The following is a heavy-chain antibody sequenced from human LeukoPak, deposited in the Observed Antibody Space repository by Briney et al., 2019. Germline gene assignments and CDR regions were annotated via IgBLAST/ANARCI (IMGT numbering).Heavy chain of an antibody. V-gene: IGHV3-30*03. CDR3: ARVRVVVPAAPMDY. CDR1: GFTFSSYG. CDR2: ISYDGSNK. D-gene: IGHD2-2*01. Sequence: GGSLRLSCAASGFTFSSYGMHWVRQAPGKGLEWVAVISYDGSNKYYADSVKGRFTISRDNSKNTLYLQMNSLRAEDTAVYYCARVRVVVPAAPMDYWGQGTLVTVSS. J-gene: IGHJ4*02.